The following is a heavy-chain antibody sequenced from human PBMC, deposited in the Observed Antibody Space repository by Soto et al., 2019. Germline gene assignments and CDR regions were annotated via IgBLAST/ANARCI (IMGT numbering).Heavy chain of an antibody. CDR3: ARAAHTEYRSSPARVEAFDI. CDR2: IIPILGIA. V-gene: IGHV1-69*02. J-gene: IGHJ3*02. CDR1: GGTFSSYT. D-gene: IGHD6-6*01. Sequence: QVQLGQSGAEVKKPGSSAKVSCKASGGTFSSYTISWVRQAPGQGLEWMGRIIPILGIANYAQKFQGRVTITADKSTSTAYMELSSLRSEDTAVYYCARAAHTEYRSSPARVEAFDICGQGTMVTVSS.